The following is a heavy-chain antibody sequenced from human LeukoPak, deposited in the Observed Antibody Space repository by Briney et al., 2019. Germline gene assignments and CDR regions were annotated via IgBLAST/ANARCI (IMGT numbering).Heavy chain of an antibody. J-gene: IGHJ4*02. V-gene: IGHV3-66*01. CDR1: GFTVSSNC. Sequence: PGGSLRLSCAASGFTVSSNCVSWVRQAPGKGLEWVSVIYSGGTTYSADSVKGRFTISRDNSMNTLYLQMNSLRAEDTAVYYCATVRYSGTCYFDYWGQGTLVTVSS. D-gene: IGHD1-26*01. CDR3: ATVRYSGTCYFDY. CDR2: IYSGGTT.